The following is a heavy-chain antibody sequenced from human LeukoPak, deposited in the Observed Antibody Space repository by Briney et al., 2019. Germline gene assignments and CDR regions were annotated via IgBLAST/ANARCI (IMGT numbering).Heavy chain of an antibody. V-gene: IGHV3-23*01. CDR2: IIGNAATI. CDR3: VKDRTPDGYYSVDY. CDR1: GFTFCTYA. Sequence: AGGSLRLSCTASGFTFCTYAMNWVRQAPGKGLQWVALIIGNAATIAYADSVRGRFPISRDNSKNTVYLQMNSLRVEDTAVYYYVKDRTPDGYYSVDYWGQGTLVTVSS. D-gene: IGHD3-3*01. J-gene: IGHJ4*02.